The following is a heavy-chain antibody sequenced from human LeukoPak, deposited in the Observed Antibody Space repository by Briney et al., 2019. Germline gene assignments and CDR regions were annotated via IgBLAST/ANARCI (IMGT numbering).Heavy chain of an antibody. D-gene: IGHD5-12*01. CDR2: ISFSGNT. CDR1: GGSISRSSYY. Sequence: SETLSLTCIVSGGSISRSSYYWGWIRQPPGKGPEWNGSISFSGNTYYSPTLNSRVTISVDTSKNLFSQNLSSVPAADTAVYYCARFFSGYNSYYYYGMDVWGQGTTVTVSS. CDR3: ARFFSGYNSYYYYGMDV. V-gene: IGHV4-39*02. J-gene: IGHJ6*02.